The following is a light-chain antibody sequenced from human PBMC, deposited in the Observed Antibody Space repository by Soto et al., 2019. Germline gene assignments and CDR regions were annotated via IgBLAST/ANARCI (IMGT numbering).Light chain of an antibody. J-gene: IGKJ1*01. Sequence: EIVLTQSPGTLSLSPGERATLSCRASQSDSARYVAWYQRKPGQAPRLLIYGASNRATDIPVRFSASGSGTDFTLTITRLEPEDFAVYICQQYAVSPPTFGLGTKVEFK. CDR1: QSDSARY. V-gene: IGKV3-20*01. CDR3: QQYAVSPPT. CDR2: GAS.